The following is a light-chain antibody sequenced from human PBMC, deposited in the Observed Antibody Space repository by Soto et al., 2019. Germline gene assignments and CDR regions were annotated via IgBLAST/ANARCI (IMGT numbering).Light chain of an antibody. CDR1: SSNIGSKT. CDR2: SNN. Sequence: QSVLTQLPSASGTPGQRVTISCSGSSSNIGSKTVNWYQQLPGTAPKILIYSNNQRPSGVPDRFSGSKSGTSASLAISGLQSEDEADYYCAAWDDSLNGWVFGGGTKLTVL. CDR3: AAWDDSLNGWV. J-gene: IGLJ3*02. V-gene: IGLV1-44*01.